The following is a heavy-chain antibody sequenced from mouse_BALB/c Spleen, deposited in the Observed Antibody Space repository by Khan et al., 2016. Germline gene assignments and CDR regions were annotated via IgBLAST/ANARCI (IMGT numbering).Heavy chain of an antibody. CDR1: GDSITSGYS. D-gene: IGHD2-2*01. Sequence: EVQLQESGPDLVKPSQSLSLTCTVTGDSITSGYSWHWLRQFPGHKLEWMPYIHYSGTTYYNPSLKSRISITRDTSKNQFFLQLNSVTTEDTATSCCARWFLSWFAYWAQGTLVTVSA. V-gene: IGHV3-1*02. J-gene: IGHJ3*01. CDR2: IHYSGTT. CDR3: ARWFLSWFAY.